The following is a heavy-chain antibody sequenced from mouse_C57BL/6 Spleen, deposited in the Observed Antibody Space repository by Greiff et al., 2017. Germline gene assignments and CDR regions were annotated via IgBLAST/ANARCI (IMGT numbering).Heavy chain of an antibody. D-gene: IGHD1-1*01. V-gene: IGHV1-54*01. J-gene: IGHJ3*01. CDR3: ARWGYYGSSYAWFAY. CDR2: INPGSGGT. CDR1: GYAFTNYL. Sequence: QVQLQQSGAELVRPGTSVKVSCKASGYAFTNYLIEWVKQRPGQGLEWIGVINPGSGGTNYNEKLKGKATLTADKASSTVYLQLSSLTSEDSAVYFWARWGYYGSSYAWFAYWGQGTLVTVSA.